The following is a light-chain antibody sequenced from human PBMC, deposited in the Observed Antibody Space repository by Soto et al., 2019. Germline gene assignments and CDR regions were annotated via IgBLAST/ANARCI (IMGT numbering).Light chain of an antibody. CDR1: QTVHSSF. CDR2: GTS. J-gene: IGKJ2*01. V-gene: IGKV3-20*01. Sequence: EVVLTQSPGTLSLSPGDRATVSCRASQTVHSSFFAWYQQKGGQAPRLLIYGTSNRAAGIPDRFSGHGSGKDCTLTIDGLEPEDFAMYFCQQQGGSHPYTFGRGTRVEI. CDR3: QQQGGSHPYT.